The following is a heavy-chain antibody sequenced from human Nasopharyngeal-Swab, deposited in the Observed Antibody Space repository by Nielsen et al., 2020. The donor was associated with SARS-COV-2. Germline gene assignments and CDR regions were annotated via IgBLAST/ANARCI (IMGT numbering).Heavy chain of an antibody. CDR2: IGTAGDT. V-gene: IGHV3-13*01. CDR1: GFTFSSYD. D-gene: IGHD6-19*01. J-gene: IGHJ6*02. CDR3: TTKRASSGWYGGGYYYGMDV. Sequence: GGSLRLSCAASGFTFSSYDMHWVRQATGKGLEWVSAIGTAGDTYYPGSVKGRFTISRENAKNSLYLQMNSLKTEDTAVYYCTTKRASSGWYGGGYYYGMDVWGQGTTVTVSS.